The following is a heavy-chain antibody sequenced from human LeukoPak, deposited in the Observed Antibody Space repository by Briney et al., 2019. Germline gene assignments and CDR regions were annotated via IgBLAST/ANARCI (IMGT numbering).Heavy chain of an antibody. J-gene: IGHJ4*02. Sequence: PGGSLRLSCAASGFTFDDYAMHWVRQAPGKGLEWVSGISWNSGSIGYADSVKGRYTISRDNAKNSLYLQMNSLRAEDTALYYCTRSDSGQIDYWGQGTLVSVSS. V-gene: IGHV3-9*01. CDR2: ISWNSGSI. CDR1: GFTFDDYA. D-gene: IGHD5-12*01. CDR3: TRSDSGQIDY.